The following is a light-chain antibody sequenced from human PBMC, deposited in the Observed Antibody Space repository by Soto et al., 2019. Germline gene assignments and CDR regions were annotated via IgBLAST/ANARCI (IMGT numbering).Light chain of an antibody. CDR2: DAS. Sequence: DIQMTQSPSTLSASVGDRVTITCRASQSISNWLAWYQQKPGKAPKVLIYDASSLESGVPSRFSGSGSGTEFTLTISSLQHDDFATYYCQQYNSYSPNTFGQGTKLEIK. J-gene: IGKJ2*01. CDR1: QSISNW. CDR3: QQYNSYSPNT. V-gene: IGKV1-5*01.